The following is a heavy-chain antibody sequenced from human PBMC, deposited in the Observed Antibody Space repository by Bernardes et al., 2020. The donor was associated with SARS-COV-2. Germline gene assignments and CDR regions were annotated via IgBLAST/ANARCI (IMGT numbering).Heavy chain of an antibody. J-gene: IGHJ1*01. CDR1: GLTSHNYA. Sequence: GGSLIRSCVVSGLTSHNYAMTWVREAVGQGLEWVSTISSGGGRTYYADSAKGRFAVSRDDSKNTVFLQMNSLRGEDTAVYYCAKDIRSGSDVLDGIHHWGQGAEVTVSP. CDR2: ISSGGGRT. CDR3: AKDIRSGSDVLDGIHH. V-gene: IGHV3-23*01. D-gene: IGHD3-16*01.